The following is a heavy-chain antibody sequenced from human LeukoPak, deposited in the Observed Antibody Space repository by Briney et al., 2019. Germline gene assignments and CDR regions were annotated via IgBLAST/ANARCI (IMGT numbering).Heavy chain of an antibody. V-gene: IGHV4-61*01. CDR1: GGSVSSGSYY. D-gene: IGHD2-15*01. Sequence: SETLSLTCTVSGGSVSSGSYYWSWIRQPPGKGLEWIGEINHSGSTNYNPSLKSRVTISVDTSKNQFSLKLSSVTAADTAVYYCARSRPPIGYCSGGSCSRAYYYGMDVWGQGTTVTVSS. CDR3: ARSRPPIGYCSGGSCSRAYYYGMDV. J-gene: IGHJ6*02. CDR2: INHSGST.